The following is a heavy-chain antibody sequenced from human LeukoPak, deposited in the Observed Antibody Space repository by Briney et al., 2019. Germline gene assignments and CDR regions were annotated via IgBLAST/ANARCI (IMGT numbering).Heavy chain of an antibody. CDR1: GYSIWNGDY. D-gene: IGHD6-6*01. V-gene: IGHV4-38-2*01. Sequence: PSETLSLTCVVSGYSIWNGDYWGWIRQSPRKGLEWIASMYNSVSIHYNPSLKTRVTIPVDTSKNEFSLTMRSVTAPDPPQHSTARISSSGFFDYWGQGTLATVSS. CDR2: MYNSVSI. J-gene: IGHJ4*02. CDR3: ARISSSGFFDY.